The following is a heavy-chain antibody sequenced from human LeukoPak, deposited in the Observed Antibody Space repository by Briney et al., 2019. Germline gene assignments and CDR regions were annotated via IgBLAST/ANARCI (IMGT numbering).Heavy chain of an antibody. Sequence: PSETLSLTCAVYGGSFSGYYWSWIRQPPGKGLEWIGEINHSGCTNYNPSLKSRVTISVDTSKNQFSLKLSSVTAADTAVYYCARSMTTVTTGSDYWGQGTLVTVSS. CDR3: ARSMTTVTTGSDY. CDR2: INHSGCT. V-gene: IGHV4-34*01. J-gene: IGHJ4*02. CDR1: GGSFSGYY. D-gene: IGHD4-17*01.